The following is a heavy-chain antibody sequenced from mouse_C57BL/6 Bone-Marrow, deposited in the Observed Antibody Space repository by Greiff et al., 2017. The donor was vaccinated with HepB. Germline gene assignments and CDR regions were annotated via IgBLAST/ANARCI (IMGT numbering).Heavy chain of an antibody. J-gene: IGHJ2*01. Sequence: QVQLQQPGAELVRPGSSVKLSCKASGYTFTSYWMHWVKQRPIQGLEWIGNINPSDSETYYNQKFKDKATLTVDNSSSTAYRQLRSLTSEDSAVYYCARLRYYYGSSIDYWGQGNTLTVSS. CDR3: ARLRYYYGSSIDY. CDR1: GYTFTSYW. D-gene: IGHD1-1*01. CDR2: INPSDSET. V-gene: IGHV1-52*01.